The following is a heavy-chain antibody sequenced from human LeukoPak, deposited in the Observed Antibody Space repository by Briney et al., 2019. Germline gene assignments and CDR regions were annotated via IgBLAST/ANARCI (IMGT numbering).Heavy chain of an antibody. CDR1: GGSISSGGYY. D-gene: IGHD2-2*01. CDR3: ARETVVPAAITIED. Sequence: SQTLSLTCTVSGGSISSGGYYWSWIRQHPGKGLEWIGYIYYSGSTYYNPSLKSRVTISVDTSKNQFSLKLSSVTAADTAVYYCARETVVPAAITIEDWGQGTLVTVSS. V-gene: IGHV4-31*03. J-gene: IGHJ4*02. CDR2: IYYSGST.